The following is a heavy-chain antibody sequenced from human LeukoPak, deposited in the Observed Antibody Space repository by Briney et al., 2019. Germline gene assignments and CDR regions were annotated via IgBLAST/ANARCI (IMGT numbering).Heavy chain of an antibody. V-gene: IGHV1-2*06. J-gene: IGHJ6*02. CDR1: GYTFTDLY. CDR2: VNPNSGGT. Sequence: GASVTVSCKTSGYTFTDLYIHWVRQAPGQGLEWMGRVNPNSGGTDYAQKFQGRVTMTRDTSIGTAYMELNRLRSDDTAVYFCARGEVVPAAISYYYYGVAVWGQGTTVTVSS. D-gene: IGHD2-2*02. CDR3: ARGEVVPAAISYYYYGVAV.